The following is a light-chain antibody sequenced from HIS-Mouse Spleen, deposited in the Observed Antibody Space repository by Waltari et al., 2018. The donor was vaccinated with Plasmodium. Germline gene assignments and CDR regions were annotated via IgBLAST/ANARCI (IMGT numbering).Light chain of an antibody. J-gene: IGKJ2*01. CDR3: QQYYSTPYT. CDR2: WAS. V-gene: IGKV4-1*01. CDR1: QSFLYSSNNKNY. Sequence: DIVMTQSPDSLAVSLGERATINCKYSQSFLYSSNNKNYLGWYQQKQGQPPKLLIYWASTRESGVPDRFSGSGSGTDFTLTISSLQAEDVAVYYCQQYYSTPYTFGQGTKLEIK.